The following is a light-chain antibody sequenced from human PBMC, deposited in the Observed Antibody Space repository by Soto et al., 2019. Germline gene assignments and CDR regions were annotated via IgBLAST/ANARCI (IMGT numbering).Light chain of an antibody. CDR3: QQDNNWPPWT. CDR1: QSVSSN. J-gene: IGKJ1*01. CDR2: GAS. V-gene: IGKV3-15*01. Sequence: IVMTQSPATLSVSPGERATLSCRASQSVSSNLAWYQQKPGQAPRLLIYGASTRATGSPARFSGSGSGTEFTLTISSLQSEDFSVYYCQQDNNWPPWTFGQGTKVEIK.